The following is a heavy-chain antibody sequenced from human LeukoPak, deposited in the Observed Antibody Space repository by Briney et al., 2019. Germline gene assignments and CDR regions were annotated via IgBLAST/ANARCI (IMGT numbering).Heavy chain of an antibody. D-gene: IGHD3-9*01. CDR3: ARAYYDILTGYYGYYYMDV. CDR2: ISAYNGDT. V-gene: IGHV1-18*01. Sequence: ASVKVSCKASGYTFTSYGISWVRQAPGQGLEWMGWISAYNGDTNYAQNLQGRVTMTTDTSTSTAYMELRSLRSDDTAVYYCARAYYDILTGYYGYYYMDVWGKGTTVTISS. CDR1: GYTFTSYG. J-gene: IGHJ6*03.